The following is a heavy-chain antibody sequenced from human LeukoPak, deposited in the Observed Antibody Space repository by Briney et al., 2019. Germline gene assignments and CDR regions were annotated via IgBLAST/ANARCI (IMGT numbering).Heavy chain of an antibody. Sequence: PSEPLSLTCAVYGGSFSGYYWSWLRQPPGKGLEWIGEINHSGSTNYNPSLKSRVTISVDTSKNQFSLKLSSVTAADTAVYYWARRRWGLYYYMDVWGKGTTVTVSS. CDR2: INHSGST. D-gene: IGHD4-23*01. V-gene: IGHV4-34*01. J-gene: IGHJ6*03. CDR3: ARRRWGLYYYMDV. CDR1: GGSFSGYY.